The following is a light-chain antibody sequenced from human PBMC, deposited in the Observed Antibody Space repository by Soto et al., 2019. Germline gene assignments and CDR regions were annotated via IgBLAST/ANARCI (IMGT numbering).Light chain of an antibody. Sequence: QSVLTQPPSASGSPGQSVTISCTGTSSDVGGYNYVSWYQQYPGKAPKLIIYEVSKRPSGVPHRFSGSKSDNRASLTVSGLQAEDEADYYCSSYAGSNNLVFGGGTKVTVL. J-gene: IGLJ2*01. CDR2: EVS. CDR3: SSYAGSNNLV. CDR1: SSDVGGYNY. V-gene: IGLV2-8*01.